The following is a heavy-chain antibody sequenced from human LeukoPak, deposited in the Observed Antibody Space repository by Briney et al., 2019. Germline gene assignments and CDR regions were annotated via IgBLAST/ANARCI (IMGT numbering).Heavy chain of an antibody. CDR1: GFTLITLS. Sequence: GRCLRLSCAASGFTLITLSTQWVRQAPGRGLEYGSAISSKGDSTYYANSVKGRFTIARDNSKNTLYLQMGSLRAEDMAVYYCARGHKWNYAHYYYGMDVWGQGTTVTVSS. J-gene: IGHJ6*02. D-gene: IGHD1-7*01. V-gene: IGHV3-64*01. CDR2: ISSKGDST. CDR3: ARGHKWNYAHYYYGMDV.